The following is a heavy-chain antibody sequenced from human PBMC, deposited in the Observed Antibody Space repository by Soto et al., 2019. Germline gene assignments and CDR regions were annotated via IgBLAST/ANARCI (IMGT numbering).Heavy chain of an antibody. D-gene: IGHD2-8*01. J-gene: IGHJ6*02. V-gene: IGHV3-23*01. CDR2: ITGSGGST. CDR1: GFTFSTYA. Sequence: PGGSLRLSCAASGFTFSTYAMSWVRQAPGKGLEWVSAITGSGGSTYYADSVKGRFTISRDNSKNTLYLQMNSLGAEDTAVYYCVREPPEDIVLMVYAISYGMDVWGQGTTVTVSS. CDR3: VREPPEDIVLMVYAISYGMDV.